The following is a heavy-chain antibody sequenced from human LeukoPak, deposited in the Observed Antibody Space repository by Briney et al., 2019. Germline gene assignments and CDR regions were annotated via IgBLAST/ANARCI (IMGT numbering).Heavy chain of an antibody. Sequence: IPSETLSLTCTVSGGSISSYYWSWIRQPAGKGLEWIGRIDTSGNTNYKPSLKSRVTMSVDTSKNQFSLKLNSVTAADTAVYHCARVSSSWYQDWYFDLWGRGTLVTVSS. D-gene: IGHD6-13*01. J-gene: IGHJ2*01. V-gene: IGHV4-4*07. CDR2: IDTSGNT. CDR1: GGSISSYY. CDR3: ARVSSSWYQDWYFDL.